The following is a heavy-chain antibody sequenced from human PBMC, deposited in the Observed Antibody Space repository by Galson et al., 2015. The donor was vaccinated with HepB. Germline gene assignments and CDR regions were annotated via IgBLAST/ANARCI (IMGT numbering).Heavy chain of an antibody. Sequence: SLRLSCAASGFTFSNYAMTWVRQAPGRGLEWVSAISGSANSTFYADSVKGRFTISRDNSKNTLYLQMSSLRAEDTAVYYCAKAIPYWYLDLWGRGTLVTVSS. V-gene: IGHV3-23*01. CDR3: AKAIPYWYLDL. CDR2: ISGSANST. J-gene: IGHJ2*01. CDR1: GFTFSNYA.